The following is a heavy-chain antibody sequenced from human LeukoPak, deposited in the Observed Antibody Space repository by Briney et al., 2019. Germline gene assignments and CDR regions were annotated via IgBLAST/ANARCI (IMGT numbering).Heavy chain of an antibody. D-gene: IGHD3-10*01. V-gene: IGHV7-4-1*02. J-gene: IGHJ4*02. Sequence: GASVKVSCKAYGYTFTGYYMHWVRQAPGQGLEWMGWINTNTGNPTYAQGFTGRFVFSLDTSVSTAYLQISSLKAEDTAVYYCARGSIGAPHHFDYWGQGTLVTVSS. CDR3: ARGSIGAPHHFDY. CDR1: GYTFTGYY. CDR2: INTNTGNP.